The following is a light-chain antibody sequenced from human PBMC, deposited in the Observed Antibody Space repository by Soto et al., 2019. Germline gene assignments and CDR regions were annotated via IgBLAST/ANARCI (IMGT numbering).Light chain of an antibody. Sequence: IVLTQSPGTLSLSPGETATLSCRASQTVSISFLGWYQQRPGQAPRLLMIATSKTAPGIPDRFSGSGSGTDFTLTISRLEPEDFAVYYCQEYGTSRTFGQGTKVEIK. CDR1: QTVSISF. CDR2: ATS. J-gene: IGKJ1*01. V-gene: IGKV3-20*01. CDR3: QEYGTSRT.